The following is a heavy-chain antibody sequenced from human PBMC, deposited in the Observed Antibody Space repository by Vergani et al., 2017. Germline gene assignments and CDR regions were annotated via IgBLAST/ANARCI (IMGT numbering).Heavy chain of an antibody. CDR1: GFTFSSYD. V-gene: IGHV3-13*01. Sequence: EVQLVESGGGLVQPGGSLRLSWAASGFTFSSYDMHWVRQATGKGLEWVSAIGTAGDTYYPGSVKGRFTISRDNAKNSLYLQMNSLRAEDTAVYYCARARELKVPWFDPWGQGTLVTVSS. CDR3: ARARELKVPWFDP. D-gene: IGHD3-10*01. J-gene: IGHJ5*02. CDR2: IGTAGDT.